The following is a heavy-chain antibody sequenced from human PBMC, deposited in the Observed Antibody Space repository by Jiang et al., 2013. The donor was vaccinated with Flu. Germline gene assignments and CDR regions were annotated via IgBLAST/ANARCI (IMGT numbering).Heavy chain of an antibody. CDR2: INHSGST. CDR1: GGSFSGYY. J-gene: IGHJ6*02. D-gene: IGHD3-9*01. V-gene: IGHV4-34*01. Sequence: KPSETLSLTCAVYGGSFSGYYWSWIRQPPGKGLEWIGEINHSGSTNYNPSLKSRVTISVDTSKNQFSLKLSSVTAADTAVYYCARETLLHDILTGYFSKYYYYGMDVWGQGTTVTVSS. CDR3: ARETLLHDILTGYFSKYYYYGMDV.